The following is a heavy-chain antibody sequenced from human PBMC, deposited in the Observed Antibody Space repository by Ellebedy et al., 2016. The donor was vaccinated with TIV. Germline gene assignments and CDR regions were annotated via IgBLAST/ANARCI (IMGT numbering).Heavy chain of an antibody. CDR3: AKDTSAAVLNMDV. Sequence: GGSLRLXCAASGFTFDDYAMHWVRQAPGKGLEWVSGISWNSGSIGYADSVKGRFTISRDNAKNSLYLQMNSLRAEDTALYYCAKDTSAAVLNMDVWGKGTTVTVSS. J-gene: IGHJ6*03. V-gene: IGHV3-9*01. D-gene: IGHD2-15*01. CDR1: GFTFDDYA. CDR2: ISWNSGSI.